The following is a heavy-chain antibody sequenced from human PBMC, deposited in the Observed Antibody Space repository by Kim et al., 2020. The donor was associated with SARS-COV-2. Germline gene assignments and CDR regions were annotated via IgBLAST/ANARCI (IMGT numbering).Heavy chain of an antibody. CDR1: GYTFTSYA. J-gene: IGHJ6*02. CDR3: ARGCTGGVCYGRGGAGFGMDV. D-gene: IGHD2-8*02. V-gene: IGHV1-3*01. Sequence: ASVKVSCMASGYTFTSYAMHWVRQAPGQRLEWMGWINAGNGNTKYSQKFQGRVTITRDTSASTAYMELSSLRSEDTAVYYCARGCTGGVCYGRGGAGFGMDVWGQGTTVTVSS. CDR2: INAGNGNT.